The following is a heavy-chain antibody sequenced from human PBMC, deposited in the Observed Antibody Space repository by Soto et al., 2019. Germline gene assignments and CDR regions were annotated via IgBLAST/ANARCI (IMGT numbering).Heavy chain of an antibody. CDR2: ITWNSGRI. D-gene: IGHD3-22*01. CDR1: GFTFDDYV. V-gene: IGHV3-9*01. CDR3: AKDPSYDSSGERAFDY. J-gene: IGHJ4*02. Sequence: EVQLVESGGGLVQPGRSLRLSCAASGFTFDDYVMHWVRQAPGKGLEWVSGITWNSGRIGYADSVKGRFTISRDNAKNSLYLQMNSLRAEDTALYYCAKDPSYDSSGERAFDYWGQGTLVTVSS.